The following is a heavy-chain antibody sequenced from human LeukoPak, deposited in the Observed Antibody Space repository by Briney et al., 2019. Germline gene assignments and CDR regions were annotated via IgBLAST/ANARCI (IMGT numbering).Heavy chain of an antibody. D-gene: IGHD1-26*01. V-gene: IGHV3-33*01. Sequence: PGRSLRLSCAASGFTFSTYGMHWVRQAQGKGLEWVALTWYDGSNKNYADSVKGRFTISRDNSKNTLYLQMNSLRAEDTAVYYCSRGGQTIAEATTSWYFDYWGQGTLVTVSS. J-gene: IGHJ4*02. CDR2: TWYDGSNK. CDR1: GFTFSTYG. CDR3: SRGGQTIAEATTSWYFDY.